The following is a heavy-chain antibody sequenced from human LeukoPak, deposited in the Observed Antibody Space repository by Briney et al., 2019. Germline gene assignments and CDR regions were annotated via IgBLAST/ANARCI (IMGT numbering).Heavy chain of an antibody. D-gene: IGHD3-22*01. J-gene: IGHJ4*02. Sequence: ASVKVSCKVSGYTLTELSMHWVRQAPGNGLEWMGGFDPEDGETIYAQKFQGRVTMTEDTSTDTAYMELSSLRSEDTAVYYCATWGYYDSSGYYYFDYWGQGTLVTVSS. CDR1: GYTLTELS. CDR2: FDPEDGET. V-gene: IGHV1-24*01. CDR3: ATWGYYDSSGYYYFDY.